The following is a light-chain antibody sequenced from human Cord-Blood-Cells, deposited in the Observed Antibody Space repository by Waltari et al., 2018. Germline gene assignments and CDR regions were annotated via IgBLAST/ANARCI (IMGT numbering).Light chain of an antibody. CDR3: QQRSNWIT. J-gene: IGKJ5*01. CDR1: QRVSSY. CDR2: DAS. V-gene: IGKV3-11*01. Sequence: EIVLPQSPATLSLSPGERATLSCRASQRVSSYLAWYQQKPGQAPRLLIYDASNRATGIPARFSGSGSGTDFTLTISSLEPEDFAVDYCQQRSNWITFGQGTRLEIK.